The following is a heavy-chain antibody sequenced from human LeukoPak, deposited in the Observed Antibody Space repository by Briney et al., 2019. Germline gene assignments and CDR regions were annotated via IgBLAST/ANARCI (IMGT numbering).Heavy chain of an antibody. CDR2: IYGSGNT. CDR3: ACLTTADAFDI. J-gene: IGHJ3*02. D-gene: IGHD3-22*01. Sequence: SETLSLTCSVSGGSISSYYTSWIRQPPGKGLEWLGYIYGSGNTNFNPPRKGRVTIPENTPKNQFSLKLSSVTAADTAVYYCACLTTADAFDIWGQGTMVTVS. V-gene: IGHV4-59*01. CDR1: GGSISSYY.